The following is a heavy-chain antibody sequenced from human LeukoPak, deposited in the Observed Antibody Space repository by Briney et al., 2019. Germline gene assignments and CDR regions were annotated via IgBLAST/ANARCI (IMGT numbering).Heavy chain of an antibody. Sequence: ASVKVSCKASGYTFTGYYMHWVRQAPGQGLEWMGWINPNSGGTNYAQKFQVRVTMTRDTSISTAYMELSRLRSDDTAVYYCARDPGLQLEALFDYWGQGTLVTVSS. V-gene: IGHV1-2*02. CDR2: INPNSGGT. D-gene: IGHD6-6*01. J-gene: IGHJ4*02. CDR3: ARDPGLQLEALFDY. CDR1: GYTFTGYY.